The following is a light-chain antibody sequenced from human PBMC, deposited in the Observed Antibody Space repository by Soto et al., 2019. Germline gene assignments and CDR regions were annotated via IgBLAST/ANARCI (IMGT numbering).Light chain of an antibody. Sequence: DFQMTQSPSSLSASVGDRVTITCQASQDINNYLNWYQQKPGKAPQLLIYDASNLETGVPSRFSGSGSGTDFTFTISSLQPEDIATYYCQQYDNLPLTFGGGTKVDIK. CDR1: QDINNY. J-gene: IGKJ4*01. CDR3: QQYDNLPLT. V-gene: IGKV1-33*01. CDR2: DAS.